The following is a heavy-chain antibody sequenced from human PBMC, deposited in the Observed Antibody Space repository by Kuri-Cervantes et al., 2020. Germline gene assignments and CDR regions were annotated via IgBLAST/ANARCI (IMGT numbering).Heavy chain of an antibody. J-gene: IGHJ6*02. CDR2: IYYSGST. CDR1: GGSISSGGYY. V-gene: IGHV4-31*03. CDR3: ARDRGGDTAMAYYYYGMDV. Sequence: SETLSLTCTVSGGSISSGGYYWSWIRQHPGKGLEWIGYIYYSGSTYYNPSLKSRVTISVDTSKNQFSLKLSSVTAADTAVYYCARDRGGDTAMAYYYYGMDVWCQGTTVTVSS. D-gene: IGHD5-18*01.